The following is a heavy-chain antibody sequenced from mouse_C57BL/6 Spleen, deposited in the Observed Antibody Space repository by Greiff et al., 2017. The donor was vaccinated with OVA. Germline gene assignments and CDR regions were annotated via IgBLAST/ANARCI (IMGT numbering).Heavy chain of an antibody. Sequence: QVQLQQPGAELVKPGASVKMSCKASGYTFTSYWITWVKQRPGQGLEWIGDIYPGSGSTNYNEKFKSKATLTVDTSSSTAYMQLSSLTSEDSAVYYCARGDYYGSSYAGGAMDYWGQGTSVTVSS. CDR1: GYTFTSYW. D-gene: IGHD1-1*01. CDR2: IYPGSGST. J-gene: IGHJ4*01. V-gene: IGHV1-55*01. CDR3: ARGDYYGSSYAGGAMDY.